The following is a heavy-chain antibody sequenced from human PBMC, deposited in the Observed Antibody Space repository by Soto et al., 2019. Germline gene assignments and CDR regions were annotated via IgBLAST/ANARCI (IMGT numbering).Heavy chain of an antibody. D-gene: IGHD5-18*01. CDR3: ARQYGYNYGHIEH. J-gene: IGHJ4*02. CDR1: GGSISRIGYY. CDR2: IYYNGVA. V-gene: IGHV4-39*01. Sequence: SETLSLTCTVSGGSISRIGYYWGWVRQPPGKGLEWIGSIYYNGVAHYSPSLETRLTISVDTSKNHFSLKLNSVTAADAAIYYFARQYGYNYGHIEHWGQGTVVTVSS.